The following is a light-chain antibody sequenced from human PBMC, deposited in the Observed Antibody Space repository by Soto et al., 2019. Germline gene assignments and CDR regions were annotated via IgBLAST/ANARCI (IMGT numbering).Light chain of an antibody. Sequence: EIVLTQSPGTLSLSPGERATLSCRAIQSVNYYYLAWFQQKPGQAHRLLIYGTSTRPPGIPDRFSGSGSGTDFSLTISRLEPEDFAVYYGQHYGRSSPWTFGQGTKVDI. V-gene: IGKV3-20*01. CDR1: QSVNYYY. CDR3: QHYGRSSPWT. J-gene: IGKJ1*01. CDR2: GTS.